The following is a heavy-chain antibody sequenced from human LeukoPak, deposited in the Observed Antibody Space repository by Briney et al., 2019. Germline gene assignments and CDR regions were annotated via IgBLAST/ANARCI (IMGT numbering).Heavy chain of an antibody. CDR3: ARDLGDYYGSHPRNQNWFDP. CDR2: IYHSGST. Sequence: SGTLSLTCAVSGGSISSSNWWSWVRQPPGKGLEWIGEIYHSGSTNYNPSLKSRVTISVDKSKNQFSLKLSSVTAADTAVYYCARDLGDYYGSHPRNQNWFDPWGQGTLVTVSS. D-gene: IGHD3-10*01. CDR1: GGSISSSNW. J-gene: IGHJ5*02. V-gene: IGHV4-4*02.